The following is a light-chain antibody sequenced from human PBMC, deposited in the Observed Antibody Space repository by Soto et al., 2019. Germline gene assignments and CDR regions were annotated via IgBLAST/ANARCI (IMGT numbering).Light chain of an antibody. CDR3: QKFNSYPRGLT. Sequence: AIQLTQSPSSLSASVGDRVTITCRASQGISSALAWYQQKPGKAPKLLIYDASSLESGVPSRFSGSGSGTDFTLTISSLQPEDFATYYCQKFNSYPRGLTFGPGTKVDIK. V-gene: IGKV1-13*02. CDR2: DAS. CDR1: QGISSA. J-gene: IGKJ3*01.